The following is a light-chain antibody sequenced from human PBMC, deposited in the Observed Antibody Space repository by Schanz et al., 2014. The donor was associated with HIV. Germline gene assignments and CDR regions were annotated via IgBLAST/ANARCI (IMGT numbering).Light chain of an antibody. CDR2: NSY. J-gene: IGLJ3*02. Sequence: QSVLTQPPSASGTPGQRVTISCSGSSSNIRSNTINWYQQLPGTAPKLLIYNSYHRPSGVPDRFSGSESGTSASLAISGLQSEDEADYYCATWDDSLKGWVFGGGTQLTVL. V-gene: IGLV1-44*01. CDR3: ATWDDSLKGWV. CDR1: SSNIRSNT.